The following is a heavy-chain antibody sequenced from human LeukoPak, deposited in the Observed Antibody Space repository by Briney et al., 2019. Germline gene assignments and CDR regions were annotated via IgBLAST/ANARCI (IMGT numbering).Heavy chain of an antibody. CDR2: IYTSGST. V-gene: IGHV4-4*07. Sequence: SETLSLTCTVSGGSISSYYWSWIRQPAGKGLEWIRRIYTSGSTNYNPSLKSRVTMSVDTSKNQFSLKLSSVPAADTAVYYCARGCGGDCYGAFDIWGQGTMVTVSS. D-gene: IGHD2-21*02. CDR3: ARGCGGDCYGAFDI. CDR1: GGSISSYY. J-gene: IGHJ3*02.